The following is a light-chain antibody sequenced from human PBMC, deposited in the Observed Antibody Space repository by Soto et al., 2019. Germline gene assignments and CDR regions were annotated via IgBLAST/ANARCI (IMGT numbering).Light chain of an antibody. Sequence: VVTQSPASLSVSPGDRVTISCRAGPISSNLAWHQQRPGQAPRLLIYGASVRATGVPARFSGSGSGTEFTLTINSLQSEDYAVYFRQQYNNWPYTFGQGTKVDIK. CDR3: QQYNNWPYT. CDR1: PISSN. V-gene: IGKV3-15*01. CDR2: GAS. J-gene: IGKJ2*01.